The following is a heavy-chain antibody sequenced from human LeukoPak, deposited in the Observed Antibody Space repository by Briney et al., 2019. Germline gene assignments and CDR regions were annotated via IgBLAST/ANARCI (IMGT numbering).Heavy chain of an antibody. D-gene: IGHD6-13*01. CDR2: INHSGST. J-gene: IGHJ6*03. CDR3: ARGRVSSSTWYSTYYYYFYMDV. Sequence: SETLSLTCAVYGGSFSGYYWSWIRQPPGKGLEWIGEINHSGSTNYNPSLKSRVTISVDTSKNQFSLKLSSATAADTAVYFCARGRVSSSTWYSTYYYYFYMDVWGKGTTVTVSS. CDR1: GGSFSGYY. V-gene: IGHV4-34*01.